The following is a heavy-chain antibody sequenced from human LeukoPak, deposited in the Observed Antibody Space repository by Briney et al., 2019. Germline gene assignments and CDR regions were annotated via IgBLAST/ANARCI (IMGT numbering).Heavy chain of an antibody. CDR3: ARDGLIGRPFDY. D-gene: IGHD1-26*01. J-gene: IGHJ4*02. Sequence: SETLSLTCTVSGGSISRYFWSWIRQSPGKGLEWIGYIYHSGSTNHNPSLKSRVSISVDTSKNEFSLRLSSVTAADTAVYYCARDGLIGRPFDYWGQGTLVTVSS. V-gene: IGHV4-59*01. CDR1: GGSISRYF. CDR2: IYHSGST.